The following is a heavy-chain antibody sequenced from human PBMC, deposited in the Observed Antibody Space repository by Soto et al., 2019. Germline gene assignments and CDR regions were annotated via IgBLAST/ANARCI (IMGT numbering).Heavy chain of an antibody. CDR1: GFTFSSYG. CDR3: AKMPSRLRADYYYYYMDV. D-gene: IGHD2-2*01. CDR2: ISYDGTNK. V-gene: IGHV3-30*18. Sequence: GGSLRLSCAASGFTFSSYGMHWVRQAPGKGLEWVTVISYDGTNKYYGDSVKGRFTISRDNSKNTLYLQMNSLRAEDTAVYYSAKMPSRLRADYYYYYMDVWGKGTTVTVSS. J-gene: IGHJ6*03.